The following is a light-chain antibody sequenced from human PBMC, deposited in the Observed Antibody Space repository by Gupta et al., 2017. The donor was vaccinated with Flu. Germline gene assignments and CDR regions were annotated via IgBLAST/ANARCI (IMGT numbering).Light chain of an antibody. Sequence: QSVLTQPPSVSGAPGQRVTLSCPGSSSNIGAGYDVHWYQQLPGRAPKVLIYGSSNRPSGVPDRFFGSKSGISASLAITGLQAEDEADYYCQSYDTSLSGWVFGGGTKVTAL. V-gene: IGLV1-40*01. CDR2: GSS. CDR1: SSNIGAGYD. CDR3: QSYDTSLSGWV. J-gene: IGLJ3*02.